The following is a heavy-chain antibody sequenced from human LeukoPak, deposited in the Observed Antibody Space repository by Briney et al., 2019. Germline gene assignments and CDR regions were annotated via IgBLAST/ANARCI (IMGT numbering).Heavy chain of an antibody. J-gene: IGHJ4*02. Sequence: PGGSLRLSCVTSGFTFSAYNMNWVRQAPGKGLEWVSCISSSSNYIYYADSVKGRFTISRDNAKNSLYLQMSSLRSEDTAVYYCAREWGGGYSGYDSAARHTPLDYWGQGTLVTVSS. CDR3: AREWGGGYSGYDSAARHTPLDY. D-gene: IGHD5-12*01. V-gene: IGHV3-21*04. CDR2: ISSSSNYI. CDR1: GFTFSAYN.